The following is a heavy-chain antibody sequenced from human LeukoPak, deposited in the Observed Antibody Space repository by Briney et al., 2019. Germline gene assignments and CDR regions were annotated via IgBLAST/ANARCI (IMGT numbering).Heavy chain of an antibody. J-gene: IGHJ4*02. D-gene: IGHD5-24*01. CDR2: TYYSGST. CDR3: AKTVEMATTVY. Sequence: PSETLSLTCTVSGGSISSSSYYWGWIRQPPGKGLEWIGSTYYSGSTYYNPSLKSRVTISVDTSKNQFSLKLSSVTTADTAVYYCAKTVEMATTVYWGQGTLVTVSS. V-gene: IGHV4-39*01. CDR1: GGSISSSSYY.